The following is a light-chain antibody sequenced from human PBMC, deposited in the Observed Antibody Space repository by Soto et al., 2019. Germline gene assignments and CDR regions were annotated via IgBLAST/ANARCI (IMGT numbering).Light chain of an antibody. CDR3: QQRRNWPLT. Sequence: EIVLTQSPGTLSLSPGERATLSCRANQSISHYLAWYQQKPGQSPRLLIYGASNRATGIPTRFSGSGSGTDFTLTISSLEPEDFAVYYCQQRRNWPLTFGGGTKVEIK. J-gene: IGKJ4*01. CDR2: GAS. CDR1: QSISHY. V-gene: IGKV3-11*01.